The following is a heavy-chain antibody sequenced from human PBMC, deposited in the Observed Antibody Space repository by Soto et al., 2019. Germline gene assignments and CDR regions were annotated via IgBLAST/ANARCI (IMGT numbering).Heavy chain of an antibody. J-gene: IGHJ5*02. CDR2: IIPIFGTA. V-gene: IGHV1-69*13. CDR1: GGTFSSYA. D-gene: IGHD6-13*01. Sequence: SAKVSCKASGGTFSSYAISWVRQAPGQGLEWMGGIIPIFGTANYAQKFQGRVTITADESTSTAYMELSSLRSEDTAVYYCARSPGYSSSSLSPWGQGTLVTVSS. CDR3: ARSPGYSSSSLSP.